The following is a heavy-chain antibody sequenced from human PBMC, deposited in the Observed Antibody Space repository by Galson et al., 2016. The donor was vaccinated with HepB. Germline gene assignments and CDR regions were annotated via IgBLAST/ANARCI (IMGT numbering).Heavy chain of an antibody. CDR1: GYTFTSYG. CDR3: ARERSRSWCYYSGMDV. V-gene: IGHV1-18*01. J-gene: IGHJ6*02. Sequence: SVKVSCKASGYTFTSYGISWVRQAPGQGLEWMGWISAYNGNTTYPQKLQGRVTMTTDTSTSTAYMELRSLKSDDTAVYYCARERSRSWCYYSGMDVWGQWTTVTDSS. D-gene: IGHD6-13*01. CDR2: ISAYNGNT.